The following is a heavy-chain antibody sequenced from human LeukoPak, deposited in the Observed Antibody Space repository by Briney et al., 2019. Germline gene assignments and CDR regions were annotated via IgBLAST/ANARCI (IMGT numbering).Heavy chain of an antibody. CDR2: ISSNGGST. Sequence: GGSLRLSCSASGFTFSSYAMHWVRQAPGKGLEDVSAISSNGGSTYYADSVKGRFTISRDNSKNTLYLQMSSLRAEDTAVYYCVKSFSGSFPLGYWGQGTLVTVSS. D-gene: IGHD1-26*01. CDR3: VKSFSGSFPLGY. J-gene: IGHJ4*02. V-gene: IGHV3-64D*09. CDR1: GFTFSSYA.